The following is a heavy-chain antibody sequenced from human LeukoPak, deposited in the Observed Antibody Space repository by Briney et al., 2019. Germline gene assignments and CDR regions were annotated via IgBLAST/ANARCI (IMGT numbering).Heavy chain of an antibody. V-gene: IGHV3-23*01. CDR2: RSGSGGTT. D-gene: IGHD5-24*01. Sequence: GGSLRLSCAASGFTFSSYAMSWVRQAPGKGLEWVSGRSGSGGTTHYADSVKGRFTISRDNSKNTLYLQMNNLRAEDTALYYCAKEGRWLQERGFDYWGQGTLVTVSS. J-gene: IGHJ4*02. CDR3: AKEGRWLQERGFDY. CDR1: GFTFSSYA.